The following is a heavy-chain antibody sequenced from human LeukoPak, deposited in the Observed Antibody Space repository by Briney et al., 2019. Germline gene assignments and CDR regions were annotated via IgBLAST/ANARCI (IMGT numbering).Heavy chain of an antibody. CDR3: ARDPYYDILTGYYDY. Sequence: ASVKVSCKASGYTFTGYYMHWVRQAPGQGLEWMGWINPNSGGTNYAQKFRGRVTMTRDTSISTAYMELSRLRSDDTAVYYCARDPYYDILTGYYDYWGQGTLVTVSS. V-gene: IGHV1-2*02. CDR2: INPNSGGT. CDR1: GYTFTGYY. D-gene: IGHD3-9*01. J-gene: IGHJ4*02.